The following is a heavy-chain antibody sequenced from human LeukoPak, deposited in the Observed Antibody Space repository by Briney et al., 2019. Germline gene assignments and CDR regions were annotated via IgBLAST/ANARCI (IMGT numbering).Heavy chain of an antibody. D-gene: IGHD6-13*01. CDR2: IYYTGST. J-gene: IGHJ4*02. V-gene: IGHV4-59*01. Sequence: SETLSLTCTVSGGSISSYYWSWIRQPPGKGLEWIGYIYYTGSTNYNPSLKSRVTISINTSKNQFTLELSSVTAADTAVYYCASSPVRIAASGRAFGFWGRGNVVTV. CDR3: ASSPVRIAASGRAFGF. CDR1: GGSISSYY.